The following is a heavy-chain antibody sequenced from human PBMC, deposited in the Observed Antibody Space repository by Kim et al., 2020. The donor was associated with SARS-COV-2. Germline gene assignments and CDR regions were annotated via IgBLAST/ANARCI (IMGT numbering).Heavy chain of an antibody. V-gene: IGHV3-30*01. CDR3: ARPHGDDYGDYGWGLYLDY. Sequence: GRVTISRDNSKNTRYLQMNSLRAEDTAVYYCARPHGDDYGDYGWGLYLDYWGQGTLVTVSS. D-gene: IGHD4-17*01. J-gene: IGHJ4*02.